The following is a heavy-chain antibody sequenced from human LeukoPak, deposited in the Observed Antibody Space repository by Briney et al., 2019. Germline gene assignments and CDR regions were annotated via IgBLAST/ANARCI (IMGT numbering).Heavy chain of an antibody. CDR3: ARGRGYTDY. D-gene: IGHD5-18*01. CDR2: IYHSGST. J-gene: IGHJ4*02. Sequence: SGTLSLACEVSGGSISNSNWWTWVRQPPGKGLEWIGEIYHSGSTNYNPSLKSRVTISIDKSKNQFSLNLSSVTAADAAVYYCARGRGYTDYWGQGTLVTVSS. CDR1: GGSISNSNW. V-gene: IGHV4-4*02.